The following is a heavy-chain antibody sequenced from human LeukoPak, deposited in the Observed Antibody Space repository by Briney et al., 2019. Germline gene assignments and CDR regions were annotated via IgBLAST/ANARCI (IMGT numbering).Heavy chain of an antibody. CDR1: GFTFSSYA. D-gene: IGHD6-19*01. V-gene: IGHV3-30-3*01. CDR2: ISYDGSNK. CDR3: AREGVSSGWYCIFDY. Sequence: GRSLRLSCAASGFTFSSYAMHWVRQAPGEGLEWVAVISYDGSNKYYADSVKGRFTISRGNSKNTLYLQMNSLRAEDTAVYYCAREGVSSGWYCIFDYWGQGTLVTVSS. J-gene: IGHJ4*02.